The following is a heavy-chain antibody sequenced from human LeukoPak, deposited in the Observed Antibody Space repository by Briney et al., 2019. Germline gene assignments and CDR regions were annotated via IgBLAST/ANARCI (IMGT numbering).Heavy chain of an antibody. CDR3: AKDSPSGWPQYYFDY. D-gene: IGHD6-19*01. V-gene: IGHV3-21*04. J-gene: IGHJ4*02. Sequence: GGSLRLSCAASGFTFSSYSMNWVRQAPGKGLEWVSSISSSSSYIYYADSVKGRFTISRDNSKNTLYPQMNSLRAEDTAVYYCAKDSPSGWPQYYFDYWGQGTLVTVSS. CDR2: ISSSSSYI. CDR1: GFTFSSYS.